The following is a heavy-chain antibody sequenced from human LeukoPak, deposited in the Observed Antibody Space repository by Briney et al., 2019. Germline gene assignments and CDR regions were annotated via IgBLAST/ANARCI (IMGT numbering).Heavy chain of an antibody. V-gene: IGHV4-34*01. CDR2: INRSGST. D-gene: IGHD2-21*02. CDR3: ARVTKVVSGGDAFDI. CDR1: GGSFSGYY. Sequence: SETLSLTCAVYGGSFSGYYWSWIRQPPGKGLEWIGEINRSGSTNYNPSLKSRVTISVDTSKNQFSLKLSSVTAADTAVYYCARVTKVVSGGDAFDIWGQGTMVTVSS. J-gene: IGHJ3*02.